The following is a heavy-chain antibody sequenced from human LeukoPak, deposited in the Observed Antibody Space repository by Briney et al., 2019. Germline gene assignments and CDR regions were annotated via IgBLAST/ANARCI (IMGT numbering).Heavy chain of an antibody. V-gene: IGHV1-69*05. J-gene: IGHJ4*02. Sequence: SVKISCKASGGTFSSYAISWVRQAPGQGLEWMGGIIPIFGTANYAQKFQGRVTITTDESTSTAYMELSSLRSEDTAVYYCARDLSIPPTQYYFDYWGQGTLVTVSS. D-gene: IGHD1-14*01. CDR2: IIPIFGTA. CDR1: GGTFSSYA. CDR3: ARDLSIPPTQYYFDY.